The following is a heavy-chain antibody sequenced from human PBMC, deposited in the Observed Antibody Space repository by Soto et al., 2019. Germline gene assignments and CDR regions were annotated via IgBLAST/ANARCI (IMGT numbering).Heavy chain of an antibody. D-gene: IGHD1-26*01. CDR3: AKEGGLSGRYYISRSYYFYY. J-gene: IGHJ4*01. Sequence: QVQLVESGGGVVQPGRSLRLSCAASGFTFSSYGMHWVRQAPGKGLEWVAIISYDGSNTYYADSVKGRFTISRDNSKNTLYLQMNSLRAEDTSVYYCAKEGGLSGRYYISRSYYFYYLGHGTLVTVSS. V-gene: IGHV3-30*18. CDR2: ISYDGSNT. CDR1: GFTFSSYG.